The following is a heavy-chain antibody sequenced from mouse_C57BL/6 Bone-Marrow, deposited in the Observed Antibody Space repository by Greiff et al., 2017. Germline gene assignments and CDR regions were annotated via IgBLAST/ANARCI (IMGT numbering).Heavy chain of an antibody. D-gene: IGHD1-2*01. V-gene: IGHV5-4*01. CDR2: ISDGGSYT. Sequence: EVQLVESGGGLVKPGGSLKLSCAASGFTFSSYAMSWVRQTPEKRLEWVATISDGGSYTYYPDNVKGRFTISRDNAKNNLYLQMSHLKSEDTAMYYCASGYKDYFDYWGQGTTLTVSS. J-gene: IGHJ2*01. CDR1: GFTFSSYA. CDR3: ASGYKDYFDY.